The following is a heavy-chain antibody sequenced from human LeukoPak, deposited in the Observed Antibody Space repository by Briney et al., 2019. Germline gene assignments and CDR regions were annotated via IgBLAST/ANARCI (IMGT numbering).Heavy chain of an antibody. Sequence: GGSLRLSCAASGFTVSSNYMSWVRQAPGKGLEWVSVIYSGGSTYYADSVKGRFTISRDNSKNTLYLQMNSLRAEDTAVYYCATVIAAAIDAFDIWGQGTMVTVSS. J-gene: IGHJ3*02. CDR2: IYSGGST. D-gene: IGHD6-13*01. CDR1: GFTVSSNY. V-gene: IGHV3-66*01. CDR3: ATVIAAAIDAFDI.